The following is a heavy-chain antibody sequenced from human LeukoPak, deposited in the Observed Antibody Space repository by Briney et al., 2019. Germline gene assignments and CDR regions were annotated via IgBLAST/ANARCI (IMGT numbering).Heavy chain of an antibody. CDR1: GYTFTVYY. V-gene: IGHV1-2*02. D-gene: IGHD6-13*01. CDR3: ARVPANLYSSSWYVNWFDP. Sequence: ASVKVSCKASGYTFTVYYMHWVRQAPGQGLEWMGWINPNSGGTNYAQKFQGRVTMTRDTSISTAYMELSRLRSDDTAVYYCARVPANLYSSSWYVNWFDPWGQGTLVTVSS. J-gene: IGHJ5*02. CDR2: INPNSGGT.